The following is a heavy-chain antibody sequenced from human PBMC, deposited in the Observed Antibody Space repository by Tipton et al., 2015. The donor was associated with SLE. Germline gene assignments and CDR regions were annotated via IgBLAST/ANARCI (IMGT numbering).Heavy chain of an antibody. CDR1: GFIFSSYS. CDR3: AKGGTARTKFVVVIGPFDY. J-gene: IGHJ4*02. D-gene: IGHD2-21*01. CDR2: IDRSSYI. Sequence: SLRLSCAASGFIFSSYSVNWVRQAPGKGLEWVSSIDRSSYIYYAHSVKGRFTISRDNAENSPYLQMNSLRAEDTAVYYCAKGGTARTKFVVVIGPFDYWGQGPLVTVSS. V-gene: IGHV3-21*01.